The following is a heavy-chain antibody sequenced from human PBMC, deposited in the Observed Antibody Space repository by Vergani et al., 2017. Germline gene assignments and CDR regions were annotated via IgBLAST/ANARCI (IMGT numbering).Heavy chain of an antibody. D-gene: IGHD1-1*01. V-gene: IGHV5-51*01. Sequence: EVQLVLSGAEVKKPGDSLKISCKGSGYSYTSYWIGWVRQMPGKGLEWMGIIYPGASDTRYSPSFQGTVTISADTSISTAYLKWSSLKATAIAMYYCAAVTRCDNWNDVAYGMDVWGQGTTVTVSS. CDR2: IYPGASDT. J-gene: IGHJ6*02. CDR3: AAVTRCDNWNDVAYGMDV. CDR1: GYSYTSYW.